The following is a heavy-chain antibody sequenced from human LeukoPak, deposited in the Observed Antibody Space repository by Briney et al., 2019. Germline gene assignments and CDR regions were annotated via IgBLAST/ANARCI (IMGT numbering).Heavy chain of an antibody. Sequence: PSETLSLTCTVSGYSISSGYYWGWIRQPPGKGLEWIGSIYHSGSTNYNPSLKSRVTISVDKSKNQFSLKLSSLTAADTAVYYCASRNRDNGMSFDYWGQGTRVTVSS. D-gene: IGHD2-8*01. CDR3: ASRNRDNGMSFDY. J-gene: IGHJ4*02. CDR2: IYHSGST. V-gene: IGHV4-38-2*02. CDR1: GYSISSGYY.